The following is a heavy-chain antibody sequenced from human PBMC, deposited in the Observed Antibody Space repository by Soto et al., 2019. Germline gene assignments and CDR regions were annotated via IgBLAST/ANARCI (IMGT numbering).Heavy chain of an antibody. CDR2: IYPGDSDT. CDR1: GYSFTSYW. D-gene: IGHD6-19*01. V-gene: IGHV5-51*03. Sequence: PGESLKISCKGSGYSFTSYWIGWVRQMPGKGLEWMGIIYPGDSDTRYSPSFQGQVTISADKSISTAYLQWSSLKASDTAMYYCASQGYRIAVAGTRVGHFQHWGQGTLVTVSS. J-gene: IGHJ1*01. CDR3: ASQGYRIAVAGTRVGHFQH.